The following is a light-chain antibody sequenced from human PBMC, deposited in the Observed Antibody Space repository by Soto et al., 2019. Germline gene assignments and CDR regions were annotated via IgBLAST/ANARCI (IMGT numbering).Light chain of an antibody. CDR3: GSWDSSMSAYV. J-gene: IGLJ1*01. V-gene: IGLV1-51*01. CDR1: SSNIGGNS. Sequence: QSVLTQPPSVSAAPGQKVTISCSGSSSNIGGNSVSWYQQLPGTAPKLLIYDDNKRPSGIPDRFSGSKSGTSATLGITGFQTGEEADYYCGSWDSSMSAYVFGPGTKVTVL. CDR2: DDN.